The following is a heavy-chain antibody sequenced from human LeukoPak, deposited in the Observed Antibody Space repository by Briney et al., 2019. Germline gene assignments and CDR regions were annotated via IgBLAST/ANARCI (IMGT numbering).Heavy chain of an antibody. D-gene: IGHD3-9*01. CDR1: GYPFSKYW. J-gene: IGHJ3*02. V-gene: IGHV5-51*01. Sequence: GESLKISCKASGYPFSKYWVGWGRQMPGEGLEWRGIIYPGDSNTRYSPSFEGQVLISADKSISTVYLHWGSLKASDTAMYFCARRGSLTSDAVDIWGQGTLVSV. CDR2: IYPGDSNT. CDR3: ARRGSLTSDAVDI.